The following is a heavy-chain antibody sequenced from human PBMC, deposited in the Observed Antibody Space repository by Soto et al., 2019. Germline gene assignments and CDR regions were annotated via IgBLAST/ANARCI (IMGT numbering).Heavy chain of an antibody. CDR2: ISGGGDRT. Sequence: EVKLLESGGGLVQPGRSLRLSCVGSGFTFINYAMNWVRQTPGKGLEWVSTISGGGDRTFDADTVNGRFTISRDNSKKTVNLQMNSLRADDTAVYYCARKVLGSTSRPDWWYFDLWGRGTLVTVPS. J-gene: IGHJ2*01. CDR1: GFTFINYA. D-gene: IGHD2-2*01. CDR3: ARKVLGSTSRPDWWYFDL. V-gene: IGHV3-23*01.